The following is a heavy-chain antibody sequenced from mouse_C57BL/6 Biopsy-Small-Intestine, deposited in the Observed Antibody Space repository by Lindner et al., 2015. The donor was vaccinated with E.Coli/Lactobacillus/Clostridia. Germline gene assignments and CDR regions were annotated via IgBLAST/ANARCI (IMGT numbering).Heavy chain of an antibody. V-gene: IGHV1-80*01. CDR1: GYGFSNYW. CDR2: IYPGDGDT. CDR3: ARSPSPYFDY. Sequence: VQLQESGAKLVKPGASVKISCKGSGYGFSNYWMNWVKQRPGKGLEWVGQIYPGDGDTKYNGKFKGKATLTADKSSSTAYMQLSSLTSEDSAVYFCARSPSPYFDYWGQGTTLTVSS. D-gene: IGHD2-10*02. J-gene: IGHJ2*01.